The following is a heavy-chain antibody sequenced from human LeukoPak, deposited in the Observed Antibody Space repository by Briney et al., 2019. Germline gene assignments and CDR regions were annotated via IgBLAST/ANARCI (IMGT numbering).Heavy chain of an antibody. CDR3: AKSRGYSAYDFPDY. Sequence: GGSLRLSCAASGFTFSSSAMNWVRQAAGTGLEWVSTITGSGGSTYYADSVKGRFTISRDNSENTLYLQMNSLRAEDTAVYYCAKSRGYSAYDFPDYWSQGTLVTVSS. V-gene: IGHV3-23*01. D-gene: IGHD5-12*01. J-gene: IGHJ4*02. CDR1: GFTFSSSA. CDR2: ITGSGGST.